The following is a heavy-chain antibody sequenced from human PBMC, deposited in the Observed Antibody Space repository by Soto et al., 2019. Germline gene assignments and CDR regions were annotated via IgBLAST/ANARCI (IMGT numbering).Heavy chain of an antibody. CDR2: ISDTGTT. V-gene: IGHV4-61*01. D-gene: IGHD6-19*01. CDR3: AKLVAVAGTDDWFDP. J-gene: IGHJ5*02. CDR1: GGSVSTRSYH. Sequence: QVQLQESGPGLVKPSETLSLTCTVSGGSVSTRSYHWTWIRQPPGKGLEWIGYISDTGTTNYNPSLKSRVNISVETSKNQFYLRLSSVTPADTARYYCAKLVAVAGTDDWFDPWGQGTLVTVSS.